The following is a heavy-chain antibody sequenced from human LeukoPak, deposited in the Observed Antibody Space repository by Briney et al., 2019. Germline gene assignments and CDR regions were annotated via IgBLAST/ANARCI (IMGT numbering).Heavy chain of an antibody. Sequence: GGSLRLSCAASGFTFSSYSMNWVRQAPGKGLEWVSYISSTSSTIYYADSVEGRFTISRDNAKNSLYLQMNSLRAEDTAVYYCASWWELKYWGQGTLVTVSS. J-gene: IGHJ4*02. CDR2: ISSTSSTI. V-gene: IGHV3-48*01. CDR3: ASWWELKY. D-gene: IGHD1-26*01. CDR1: GFTFSSYS.